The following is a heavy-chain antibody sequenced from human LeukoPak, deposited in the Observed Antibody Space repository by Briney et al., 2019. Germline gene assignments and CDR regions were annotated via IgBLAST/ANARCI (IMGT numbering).Heavy chain of an antibody. CDR3: ASWGYYDSSGYYFGAFDI. CDR2: ISSSGSTI. Sequence: GGSLRLSCAASGFTFSDYYMSWIRQAPGKGLEWVSYISSSGSTIYYADSVKGRFTISRDNAKNSLYLQMNSLRAEDTAVYYCASWGYYDSSGYYFGAFDIWGQGTMVTVSS. V-gene: IGHV3-11*04. CDR1: GFTFSDYY. D-gene: IGHD3-22*01. J-gene: IGHJ3*02.